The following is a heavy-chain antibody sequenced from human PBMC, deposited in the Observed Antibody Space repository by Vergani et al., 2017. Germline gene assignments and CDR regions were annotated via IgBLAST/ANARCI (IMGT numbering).Heavy chain of an antibody. Sequence: EVQLVESGGGLVQPGGSLRLSCAASGFTFSTYDMHWVRQATGKGLEWVSAIGTAGDTYYPGSVKGRFTISRENAKNSLYLQMNSLRAEDTAVYYCAKVNHFARWYSSSWYAGWFDPWGQGTLVTVSS. D-gene: IGHD6-13*01. CDR2: IGTAGDT. CDR3: AKVNHFARWYSSSWYAGWFDP. J-gene: IGHJ5*02. CDR1: GFTFSTYD. V-gene: IGHV3-13*01.